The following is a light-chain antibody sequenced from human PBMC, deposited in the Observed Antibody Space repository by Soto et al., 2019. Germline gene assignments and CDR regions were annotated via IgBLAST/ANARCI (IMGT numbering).Light chain of an antibody. Sequence: DIQMTQSPSTLPASVGDRVTLTCRASQNISRWLAWYQQKPGKAPKLLMYDMSSLERGVPSRFSGSGTGTEFTLTINGLQPDDFATYFCHQYSRFSTFGQGTRVE. V-gene: IGKV1-5*01. CDR3: HQYSRFST. J-gene: IGKJ1*01. CDR2: DMS. CDR1: QNISRW.